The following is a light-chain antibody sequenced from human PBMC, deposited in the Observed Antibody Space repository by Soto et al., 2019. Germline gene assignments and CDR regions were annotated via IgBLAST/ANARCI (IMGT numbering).Light chain of an antibody. CDR1: QGISSY. Sequence: MYHSLSTLSASKRDRVTITCRASQGISSYLAWYQQKPGKAPKLLIYAASTLQSGVPSRFSGSGSGTDFTLTISCLQSEDFATYYCLCYITYPWTFG. J-gene: IGKJ2*02. V-gene: IGKV1-8*01. CDR3: LCYITYPWT. CDR2: AAS.